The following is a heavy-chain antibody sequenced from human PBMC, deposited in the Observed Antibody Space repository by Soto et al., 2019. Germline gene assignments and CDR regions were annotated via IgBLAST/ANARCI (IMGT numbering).Heavy chain of an antibody. V-gene: IGHV2-5*02. CDR1: GFSLSTSGVG. D-gene: IGHD2-8*02. Sequence: QITLKESGPTLVNPTQTLTLTCTFSGFSLSTSGVGVGWIRQPPGNALEWLTLIYWDDDKRYSPSLKSRPTITTDTSKNRVVTTMTNMDPVDTATYYCAHTLGVYGDFDYWGQGTLVTVSS. CDR3: AHTLGVYGDFDY. CDR2: IYWDDDK. J-gene: IGHJ4*02.